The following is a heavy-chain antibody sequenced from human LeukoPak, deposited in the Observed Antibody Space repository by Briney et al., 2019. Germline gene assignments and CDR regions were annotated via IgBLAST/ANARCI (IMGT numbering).Heavy chain of an antibody. CDR1: GGSISSYY. V-gene: IGHV4-59*01. CDR2: IYYSGST. D-gene: IGHD1-26*01. CDR3: ARGGGLSLSYPLDY. J-gene: IGHJ4*02. Sequence: SETLSLTCTVSGGSISSYYWSWIRQPPGKGLEWIGYIYYSGSTNYNPSLKSRVTISVDTSKNQFSLKLSSVTAADTAVYYCARGGGLSLSYPLDYWGQGTLVTVSS.